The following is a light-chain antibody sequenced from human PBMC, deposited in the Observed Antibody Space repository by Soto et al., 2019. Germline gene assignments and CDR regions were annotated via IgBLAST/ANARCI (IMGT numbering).Light chain of an antibody. CDR1: SSDVGGYNY. Sequence: QSVLTQPASVSGSPGQSITISCTGTSSDVGGYNYVSWYQQHPGKAPKLMIYEVSNRPSGVSNCFSGSKSGNTASLTISGLQAEDEADYYCSSYTSSRPVVFGGGTKLTVL. V-gene: IGLV2-14*01. CDR2: EVS. CDR3: SSYTSSRPVV. J-gene: IGLJ2*01.